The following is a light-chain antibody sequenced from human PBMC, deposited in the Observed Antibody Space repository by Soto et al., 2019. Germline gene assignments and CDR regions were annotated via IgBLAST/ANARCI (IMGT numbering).Light chain of an antibody. CDR2: DVT. J-gene: IGLJ2*01. CDR3: CSYAGSSYVV. CDR1: SSDVGGYNY. V-gene: IGLV2-11*01. Sequence: SALTQPRSVSGSPGQSVTISCTGTSSDVGGYNYVSWYQHHPGKAPRLMIYDVTKRPSGVPDRFSGSKSGNTASLTISGLQAEDEADYFCCSYAGSSYVVFGGGTQLTVL.